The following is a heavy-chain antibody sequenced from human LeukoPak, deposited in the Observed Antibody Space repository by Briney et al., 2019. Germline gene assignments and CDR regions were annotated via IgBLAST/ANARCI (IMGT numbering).Heavy chain of an antibody. CDR1: GSSFNTYS. D-gene: IGHD3-22*01. V-gene: IGHV3-21*01. CDR2: ISSGSTYI. CDR3: ARKGYYASSGYLGYFQH. Sequence: GESLKISCAASGSSFNTYSMNWVRQAPGKGLEWVSYISSGSTYIYYADSVKGRFTISRDNGKNSLYLQMNSLRAEDTAVYYCARKGYYASSGYLGYFQHWGQGTLVTVSS. J-gene: IGHJ1*01.